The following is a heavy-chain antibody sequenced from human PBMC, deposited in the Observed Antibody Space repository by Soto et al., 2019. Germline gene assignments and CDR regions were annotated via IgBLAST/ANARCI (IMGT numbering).Heavy chain of an antibody. Sequence: SGPTLVNPTQTLTLTCTFSGFSLTARPVGVGWIRQPPGKALERLALIYWDDDKRYSPSLKSRLTITKDTSNNQVVLTMTNMDPVDTATYYCAHRADLQGNWNGGYFDYWGPGALVTVSS. V-gene: IGHV2-5*02. CDR3: AHRADLQGNWNGGYFDY. D-gene: IGHD1-1*01. J-gene: IGHJ4*02. CDR1: GFSLTARPVG. CDR2: IYWDDDK.